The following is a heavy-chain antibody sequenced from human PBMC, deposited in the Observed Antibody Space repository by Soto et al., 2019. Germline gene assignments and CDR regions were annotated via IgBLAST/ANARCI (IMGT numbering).Heavy chain of an antibody. J-gene: IGHJ5*02. CDR3: ARDPTAVTSRFDP. V-gene: IGHV3-21*01. D-gene: IGHD4-4*01. Sequence: PGGSLRLSCAASGFTFSSYSMNWVRQAPGKGLEWVSSISSSSSYIYYADSVKGRFTISRDNAKNSLYLQMNSLRAEDTAVYYCARDPTAVTSRFDPWGQGTLVTAPQ. CDR1: GFTFSSYS. CDR2: ISSSSSYI.